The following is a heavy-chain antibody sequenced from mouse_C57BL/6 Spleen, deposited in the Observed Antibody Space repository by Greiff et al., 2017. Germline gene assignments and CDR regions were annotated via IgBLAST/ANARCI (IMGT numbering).Heavy chain of an antibody. D-gene: IGHD1-1*01. J-gene: IGHJ2*01. CDR2: INPSNGGT. CDR3: AKWSGTVVADYFCG. V-gene: IGHV1-53*01. CDR1: GYTFTSYW. Sequence: QVQLQQPGTELVKPGASVKLSCKASGYTFTSYWMHWVKQRPGQGLEWIGNINPSNGGTNYNEKFKSKATLTVDKSSNTAYMQHSSLTSEDSAVYYCAKWSGTVVADYFCGWGQATTLTVSS.